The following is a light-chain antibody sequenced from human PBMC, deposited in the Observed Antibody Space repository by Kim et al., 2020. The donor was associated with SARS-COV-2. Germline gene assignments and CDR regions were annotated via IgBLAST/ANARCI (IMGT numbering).Light chain of an antibody. CDR2: AAS. Sequence: DLQMTQSPSFVSASVGDRVTITCRASQNIGTYLNWYQQKPGRAPNLLIYAASHLQSGVPSRLSGSGSGTDFTLTIFSLQPEDFATYYCQQTSTSPPYNFGQGTKLEI. J-gene: IGKJ2*01. CDR1: QNIGTY. CDR3: QQTSTSPPYN. V-gene: IGKV1-39*01.